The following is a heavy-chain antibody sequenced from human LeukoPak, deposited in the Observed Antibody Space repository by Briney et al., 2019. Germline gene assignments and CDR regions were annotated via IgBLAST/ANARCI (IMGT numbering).Heavy chain of an antibody. Sequence: PSETLSLTCAVYGGSFSGYYWRWIRQPPGKGLEWIGEINHSGSTNYNPSLKSRVTISVDTSKNQFSLKLSSVTAADTAVYYCARGLGVAARPSYYGMDAWGQGTTVTVSS. CDR2: INHSGST. V-gene: IGHV4-34*01. CDR1: GGSFSGYY. J-gene: IGHJ6*02. CDR3: ARGLGVAARPSYYGMDA. D-gene: IGHD6-6*01.